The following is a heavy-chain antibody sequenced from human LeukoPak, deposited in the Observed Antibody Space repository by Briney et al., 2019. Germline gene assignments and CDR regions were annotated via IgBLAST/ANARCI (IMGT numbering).Heavy chain of an antibody. Sequence: PGGSLRLSCAASGFTFSSYSMNWVRQAPGKGLEWVSVIYSGGSTYYADSVKGRFTISRDNSKNTLYLQMNSLRAEDTAVYYCATRSAYYTYYFDYWGQGTLVTVSS. V-gene: IGHV3-53*01. CDR2: IYSGGST. CDR3: ATRSAYYTYYFDY. CDR1: GFTFSSYS. J-gene: IGHJ4*02. D-gene: IGHD3-22*01.